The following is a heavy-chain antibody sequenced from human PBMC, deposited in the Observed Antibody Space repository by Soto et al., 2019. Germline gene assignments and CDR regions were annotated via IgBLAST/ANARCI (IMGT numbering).Heavy chain of an antibody. CDR1: GGSTSSSSYY. CDR2: IYYSGST. V-gene: IGHV4-39*01. J-gene: IGHJ4*02. CDR3: ARRLYSGYDSDFDY. Sequence: SETLSLTCTVSGGSTSSSSYYWGWIRQPPGKGLEWIGSIYYSGSTYYNPSLKSRVTISVDTSKNQFSLKLSSVTAADTAVYYCARRLYSGYDSDFDYWGQGTLVTVS. D-gene: IGHD5-12*01.